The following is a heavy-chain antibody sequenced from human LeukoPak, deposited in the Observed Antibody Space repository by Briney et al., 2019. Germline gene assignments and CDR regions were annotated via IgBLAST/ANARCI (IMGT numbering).Heavy chain of an antibody. D-gene: IGHD3-10*01. V-gene: IGHV1-69*05. Sequence: SVKVSCKASGGTFSSYAISWVRQAPGQGLECMGGIIPIFGTANYAQKFQGRVTITTDESTSIAYMELSSLRSEDTAVYYCARDHYYGSLSPPSGYGMDVWGQGTTVTVSS. J-gene: IGHJ6*02. CDR1: GGTFSSYA. CDR2: IIPIFGTA. CDR3: ARDHYYGSLSPPSGYGMDV.